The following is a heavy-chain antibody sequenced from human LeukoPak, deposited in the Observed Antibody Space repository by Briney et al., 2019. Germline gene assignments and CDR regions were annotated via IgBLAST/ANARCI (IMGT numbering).Heavy chain of an antibody. J-gene: IGHJ5*02. Sequence: PRRSLRLSSAASGFTFSSYGMHWVRQAPGKGVGWVEVIWYDGSNKYYADSVKGRFTISRDNSKNTLYLQMNSLRAEDTAVYYCAKDLIDYDFWSGDGISEVPPPNWFDPWGQGTLVTVSS. CDR2: IWYDGSNK. CDR3: AKDLIDYDFWSGDGISEVPPPNWFDP. V-gene: IGHV3-33*06. CDR1: GFTFSSYG. D-gene: IGHD3-3*01.